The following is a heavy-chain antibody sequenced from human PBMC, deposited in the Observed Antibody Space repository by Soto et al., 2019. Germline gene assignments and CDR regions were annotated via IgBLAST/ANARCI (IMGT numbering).Heavy chain of an antibody. J-gene: IGHJ3*02. CDR2: INHSGST. V-gene: IGHV4-34*01. CDR1: GGSFSGYY. Sequence: QVQLQQWGAGLLKPSETLSLTCAVYGGSFSGYYWSWIRQPPGKGLEWIGEINHSGSTNYNPSLKSRVTISVDTSKNQVSLKLSSVTAADTSVYYCARVGEYYYGSGRLSLSHAFDIWGQGTMVTVSS. D-gene: IGHD3-10*01. CDR3: ARVGEYYYGSGRLSLSHAFDI.